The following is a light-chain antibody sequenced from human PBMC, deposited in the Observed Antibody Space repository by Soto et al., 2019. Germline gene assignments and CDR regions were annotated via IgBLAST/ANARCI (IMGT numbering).Light chain of an antibody. CDR1: QSVSSN. CDR2: GAS. J-gene: IGKJ1*01. V-gene: IGKV3-15*01. CDR3: QQYNNWPTWT. Sequence: EIVMTQSPATLPVSPGERATLSGRASQSVSSNLAWYQQKPGQAPRLLIYGASTRATGIPARFSGSGSGTEFTLTISSLQSEDFALYYCQQYNNWPTWTFGQGTKVDI.